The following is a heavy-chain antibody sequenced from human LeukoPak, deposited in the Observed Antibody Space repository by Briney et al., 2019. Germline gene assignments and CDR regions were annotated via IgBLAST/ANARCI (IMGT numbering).Heavy chain of an antibody. Sequence: GGSLRLSCAASGFTFINAWMAWVRQAPGKGLEWVGRIKAKAHGGTIEYAAPVKGRFTISRDNAKNSLYLQMNSLRAEDTAVYYCARVYSGSYHYWGQGTLVTVSS. CDR2: IKAKAHGGTI. CDR3: ARVYSGSYHY. D-gene: IGHD1-26*01. V-gene: IGHV3-15*01. J-gene: IGHJ4*02. CDR1: GFTFINAW.